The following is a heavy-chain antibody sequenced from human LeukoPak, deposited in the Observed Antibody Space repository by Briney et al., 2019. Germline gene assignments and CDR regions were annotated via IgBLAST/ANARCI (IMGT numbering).Heavy chain of an antibody. CDR1: GGSISSYY. CDR3: ARDKILPSFIDY. CDR2: IYYSGST. Sequence: SETLSLTCTVSGGSISSYYWSWIRQPPGKGLEWIGYIYYSGSTNYNPSLKSRVTISVDTSKNQFSLKLSSVTAADTAVYYCARDKILPSFIDYWGQGTLVTVSS. J-gene: IGHJ4*02. D-gene: IGHD2-15*01. V-gene: IGHV4-59*12.